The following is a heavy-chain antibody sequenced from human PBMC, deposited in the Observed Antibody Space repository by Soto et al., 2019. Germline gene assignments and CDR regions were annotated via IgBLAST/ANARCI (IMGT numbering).Heavy chain of an antibody. Sequence: GGSLSLSCAASGFTFSSYWMHWVRQAPGKGLVWVSRINSDGSSIRYADSEKGRFTISRDNAKNTLYLQMNSLRAEDTAVYYCARVESTGADYWGQGTLVTVSS. V-gene: IGHV3-74*01. CDR3: ARVESTGADY. CDR1: GFTFSSYW. D-gene: IGHD1-1*01. J-gene: IGHJ4*02. CDR2: INSDGSSI.